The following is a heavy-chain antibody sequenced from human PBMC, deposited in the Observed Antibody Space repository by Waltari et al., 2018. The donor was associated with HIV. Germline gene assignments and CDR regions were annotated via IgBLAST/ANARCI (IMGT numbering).Heavy chain of an antibody. V-gene: IGHV3-7*01. CDR2: INHDGRET. J-gene: IGHJ4*02. CDR1: GMMFNRSW. D-gene: IGHD7-27*01. Sequence: EVHLVESGGDLVQPGGSLRLSCAASGMMFNRSWMSWVRQAPGKGLEWVANINHDGRETYYVDSVKGRFNISRDNSKNSVYLQMNSLRADDTAVYYCGRDPGWGSIDCWGQGILVTVSS. CDR3: GRDPGWGSIDC.